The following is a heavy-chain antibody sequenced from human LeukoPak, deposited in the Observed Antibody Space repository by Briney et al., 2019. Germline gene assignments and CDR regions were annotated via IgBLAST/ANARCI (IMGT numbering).Heavy chain of an antibody. CDR2: ISFDGTKE. J-gene: IGHJ4*01. CDR3: AKDTYTGSSGYHVFDC. Sequence: GGSLRLSCAASGFTLSAYGIQWVRQAPGKGLEWVAFISFDGTKEYYADSVKGRFTISRDSSKNTLYLQMSSLGAEDTAVYYCAKDTYTGSSGYHVFDCWGHGTLVTVSS. D-gene: IGHD3-22*01. CDR1: GFTLSAYG. V-gene: IGHV3-30*02.